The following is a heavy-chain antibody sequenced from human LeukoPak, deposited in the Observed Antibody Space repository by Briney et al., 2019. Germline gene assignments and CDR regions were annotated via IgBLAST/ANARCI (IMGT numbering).Heavy chain of an antibody. Sequence: SETLSLTCTVSGGSISSYYWSWIRQPPGKGLEWIAYIYTSGSTNYNPSLKSRVTISVDTSKNQLSLKLSSVTAADTTVYYCARQSIYDVDTAMGVLYYFDYWGQGTLVTVSS. CDR2: IYTSGST. V-gene: IGHV4-4*09. J-gene: IGHJ4*02. CDR1: GGSISSYY. D-gene: IGHD5-18*01. CDR3: ARQSIYDVDTAMGVLYYFDY.